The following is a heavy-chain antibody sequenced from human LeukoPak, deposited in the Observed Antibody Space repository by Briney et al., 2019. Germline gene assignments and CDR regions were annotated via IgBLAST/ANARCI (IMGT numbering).Heavy chain of an antibody. CDR3: AKDPSSGWYRWSMDV. Sequence: GGSLRLSCAASGFTFSNNWMSWVRQAPGKGLECVANIKKDGSEKYYINSVKGRFTISRDNAKNSLYLQMNSLTTEDTALYYCAKDPSSGWYRWSMDVWGQGTTVTVSS. CDR2: IKKDGSEK. J-gene: IGHJ6*02. CDR1: GFTFSNNW. D-gene: IGHD6-19*01. V-gene: IGHV3-7*01.